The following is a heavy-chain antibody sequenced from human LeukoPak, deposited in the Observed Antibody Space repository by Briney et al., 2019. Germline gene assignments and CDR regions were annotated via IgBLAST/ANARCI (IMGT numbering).Heavy chain of an antibody. V-gene: IGHV4-39*01. CDR2: IYYSGST. CDR1: GGSISSSSYY. D-gene: IGHD4-17*01. Sequence: SETLSLTCTVSGGSISSSSYYWGWIRQPPGKGLEWIGSIYYSGSTYYNPSLKSRVTISVDTSKNQFSLKLSSVTAADTAVYYCASLTTVTTGWFDPWGQGTLVTVSS. CDR3: ASLTTVTTGWFDP. J-gene: IGHJ5*02.